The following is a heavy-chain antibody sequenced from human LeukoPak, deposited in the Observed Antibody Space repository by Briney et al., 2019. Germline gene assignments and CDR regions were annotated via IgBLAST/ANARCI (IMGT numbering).Heavy chain of an antibody. Sequence: PSETLSLTCTVSGGSISSSSYYWGWIRQPPGKGLEWIGSIYYSGSTYYNPSLKSRVTISVDTSKNQFSLKLSSVTAADTAVYYCARMYSNYYFQHWGQGTLVAVSS. CDR1: GGSISSSSYY. D-gene: IGHD4-11*01. V-gene: IGHV4-39*01. CDR2: IYYSGST. CDR3: ARMYSNYYFQH. J-gene: IGHJ1*01.